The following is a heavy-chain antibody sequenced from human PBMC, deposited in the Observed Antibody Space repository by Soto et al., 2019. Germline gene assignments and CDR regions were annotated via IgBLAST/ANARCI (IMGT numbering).Heavy chain of an antibody. J-gene: IGHJ5*02. CDR1: GGSISSYY. CDR2: IYYSGST. V-gene: IGHV4-59*01. CDR3: ARAACSTSCSWFDP. D-gene: IGHD2-2*01. Sequence: PSETLSLTCSVSGGSISSYYWTWIRQPPGKGLEWIGYIYYSGSTYYNPSLKSRVTISVDTSKNQFSLKLSSVTAADTAVYYCARAACSTSCSWFDPWGQGTLVTVSS.